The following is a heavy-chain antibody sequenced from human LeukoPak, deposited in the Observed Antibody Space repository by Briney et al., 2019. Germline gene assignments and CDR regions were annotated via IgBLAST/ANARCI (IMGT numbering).Heavy chain of an antibody. CDR3: ATELPGGKGYFDY. CDR2: IWYDGSNK. CDR1: GFTFSSYG. D-gene: IGHD1-7*01. V-gene: IGHV3-33*01. J-gene: IGHJ4*02. Sequence: PGGSLRLSCAASGFTFSSYGMHWVRQAPGKGLEWVAVIWYDGSNKYYADSVKGRFTISRDNSKNTLYLQMNSLRAEDTAVYYCATELPGGKGYFDYWGQGTLVTVSS.